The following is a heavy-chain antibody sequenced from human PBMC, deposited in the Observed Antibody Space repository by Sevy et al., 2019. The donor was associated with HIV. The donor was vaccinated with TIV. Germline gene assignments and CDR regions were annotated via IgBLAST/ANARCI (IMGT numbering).Heavy chain of an antibody. Sequence: GESLRLSCVASGFTFNYHAMHWVRQAPGKGLEWVAVIWYDGSKDYYGDSVRGRFIISRENSKNTLYLQMNSLRAEDTAVYYCARASYNSSPYHYALDVWGQGTTVTVSS. CDR1: GFTFNYHA. V-gene: IGHV3-33*01. CDR2: IWYDGSKD. J-gene: IGHJ6*02. D-gene: IGHD6-19*01. CDR3: ARASYNSSPYHYALDV.